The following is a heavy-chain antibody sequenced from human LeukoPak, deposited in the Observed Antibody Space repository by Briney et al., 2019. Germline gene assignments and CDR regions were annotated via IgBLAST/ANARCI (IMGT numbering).Heavy chain of an antibody. CDR2: IKSKTDGGTT. CDR3: TTVLLWFGELFDY. Sequence: GGSLRLSFAASGFTVSSNYMNGVRQPPGRGRDWVGRIKSKTDGGTTDYAAPVKGRFTISRDDSKNTLYLQMNSLKTEDTAVYYCTTVLLWFGELFDYWGQGTLVTVSS. CDR1: GFTVSSNY. J-gene: IGHJ4*02. V-gene: IGHV3-15*01. D-gene: IGHD3-10*01.